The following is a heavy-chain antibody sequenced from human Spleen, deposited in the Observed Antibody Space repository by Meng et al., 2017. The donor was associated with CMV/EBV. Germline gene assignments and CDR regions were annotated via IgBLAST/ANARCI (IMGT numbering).Heavy chain of an antibody. Sequence: CAVSGGSISSSNWWSWVRQPPGKGLEWIGEIYHSGSTNYNPSLKSRVTISVDKSKNQFSLKLSSVTAADTAVYYCARVVRGWPGFDYWGQGTLVTVSS. V-gene: IGHV4-4*02. CDR2: IYHSGST. D-gene: IGHD6-19*01. J-gene: IGHJ4*02. CDR3: ARVVRGWPGFDY. CDR1: GGSISSSNW.